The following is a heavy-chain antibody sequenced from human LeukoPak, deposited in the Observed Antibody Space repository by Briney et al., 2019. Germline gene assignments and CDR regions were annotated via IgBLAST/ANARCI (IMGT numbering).Heavy chain of an antibody. V-gene: IGHV3-15*01. CDR1: GFTFSNAW. CDR3: TTGPYDYGSGTYYH. Sequence: GGSLRLSCAAPGFTFSNAWMSWVRQAPGKRLEWVGRIKSKTDGGTTDYAAPVKGRFTISRDDSKNTLYVQMNSLKTEDTAVYYCTTGPYDYGSGTYYHWGQGTLVTVSS. D-gene: IGHD3-10*01. CDR2: IKSKTDGGTT. J-gene: IGHJ4*02.